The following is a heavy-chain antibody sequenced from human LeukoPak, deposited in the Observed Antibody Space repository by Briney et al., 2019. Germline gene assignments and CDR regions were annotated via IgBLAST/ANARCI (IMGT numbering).Heavy chain of an antibody. J-gene: IGHJ5*02. CDR1: GFTFGDYA. CDR3: SRDAVGFGADWFDP. Sequence: PGGSLRLSCTASGFTFGDYAMNWVRQAPGKGLEWVGFIRSKAYGGTTQYAASVKGRFTISRDDSKSIAYLQMNSLKTEDTAVYYCSRDAVGFGADWFDPWGQGTLVTVSS. V-gene: IGHV3-49*04. D-gene: IGHD3-10*01. CDR2: IRSKAYGGTT.